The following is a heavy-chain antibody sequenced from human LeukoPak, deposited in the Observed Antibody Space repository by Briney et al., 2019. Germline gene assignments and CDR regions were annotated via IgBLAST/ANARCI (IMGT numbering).Heavy chain of an antibody. CDR1: GDSISGGTFY. V-gene: IGHV4-39*01. J-gene: IGHJ4*02. D-gene: IGHD1-26*01. CDR2: IHFNGNT. CDR3: AGRVGATIWTGLHF. Sequence: SETLSLTCTVSGDSISGGTFYWGWVRQPPGQGLEWIGSIHFNGNTYYNPSLKSPVTISVDMPKNQFSLNLSSVTVADTAVYYCAGRVGATIWTGLHFWGQGILVTVSS.